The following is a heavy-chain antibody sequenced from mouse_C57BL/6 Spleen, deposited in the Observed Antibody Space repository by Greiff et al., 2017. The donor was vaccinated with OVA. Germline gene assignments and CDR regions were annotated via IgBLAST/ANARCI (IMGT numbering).Heavy chain of an antibody. D-gene: IGHD3-1*01. V-gene: IGHV1-22*01. CDR1: GYTFTDYN. Sequence: VQLQQSGPELVKPGASVKMSCKASGYTFTDYNMHWVKQSHGKSLEWIGYINPNNGGTRYNQKFKGKATLTVNTSSSTAYMELRSLTSEDSAVYYSAREELGLLEYYDGMDYWGQGTSVTVSS. CDR3: AREELGLLEYYDGMDY. J-gene: IGHJ4*01. CDR2: INPNNGGT.